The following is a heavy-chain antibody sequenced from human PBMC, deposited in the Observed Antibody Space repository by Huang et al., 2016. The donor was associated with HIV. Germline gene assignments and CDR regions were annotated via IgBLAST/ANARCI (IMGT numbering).Heavy chain of an antibody. V-gene: IGHV4-39*01. D-gene: IGHD3-3*01. CDR2: VYYTGKM. CDR1: GGSINTGRYY. Sequence: QMRFQESGPGLVKPSGTLSLTCNVSGGSINTGRYYWGWLRQPPGKGLEWVGSVYYTGKMHDEPSRKGRRTMSHDTSKNQFSLNLSAVTAADTAIYYCGRNHDFWRGRMFAISYFDVWGRGTLVTVAS. CDR3: GRNHDFWRGRMFAISYFDV. J-gene: IGHJ2*01.